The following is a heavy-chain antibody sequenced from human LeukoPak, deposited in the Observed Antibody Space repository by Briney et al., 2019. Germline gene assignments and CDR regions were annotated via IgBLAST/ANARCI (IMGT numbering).Heavy chain of an antibody. CDR3: ASAVAGTSGYFDY. Sequence: SETLSLTCAVYGGSFSGYYWGWIRQPPGKGLEWIGSIYHSGSTYYNPSLKSRVTISVDTSKNQFSLKLSSVTAADTAVYYCASAVAGTSGYFDYWGQGTLVTVSS. CDR1: GGSFSGYY. J-gene: IGHJ4*02. CDR2: IYHSGST. D-gene: IGHD6-19*01. V-gene: IGHV4-38-2*01.